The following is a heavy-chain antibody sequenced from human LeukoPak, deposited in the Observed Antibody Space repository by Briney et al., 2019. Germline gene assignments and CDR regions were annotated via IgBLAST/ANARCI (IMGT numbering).Heavy chain of an antibody. D-gene: IGHD6-6*01. CDR1: GFTFSSYW. V-gene: IGHV3-74*01. J-gene: IGHJ4*02. CDR2: INSDGSST. CDR3: ARGPNSNWSGLDF. Sequence: GGSLRLSCAASGFTFSSYWMHWVRQAPGKGLVWVSRINSDGSSTSYADSVKGRFTVSRDNAKNTLYLQVNNLRAEDTAVYYCARGPNSNWSGLDFWGQGTLLTVSS.